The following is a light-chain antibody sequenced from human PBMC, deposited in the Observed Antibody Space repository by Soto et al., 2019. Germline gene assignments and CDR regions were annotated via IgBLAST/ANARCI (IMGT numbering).Light chain of an antibody. CDR1: QSVSSNY. CDR3: QQYGSSTWT. V-gene: IGKV3-20*01. J-gene: IGKJ1*01. Sequence: EILLTQSPGTLSLSRGERATLSCRASQSVSSNYLAWYQQKPGQAPRLLIYGASSRATGIPDRFSGSGSGTDFTLTISRLEPEDFAMYYCQQYGSSTWTFGQGTKV. CDR2: GAS.